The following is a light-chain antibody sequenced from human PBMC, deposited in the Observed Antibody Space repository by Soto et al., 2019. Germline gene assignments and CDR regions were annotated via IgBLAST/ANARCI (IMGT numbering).Light chain of an antibody. J-gene: IGKJ1*01. CDR3: QQYNSYSWT. CDR2: KAS. V-gene: IGKV1-5*03. Sequence: DIQTTQSPSTLSASVGDRVTITCRASQSISSWLAWYQQKPGKAPKLLIYKASNLESGVPSRFSGSGSGTEFTLTISSLQPDDFATYYCQQYNSYSWTFGQGTKVDIK. CDR1: QSISSW.